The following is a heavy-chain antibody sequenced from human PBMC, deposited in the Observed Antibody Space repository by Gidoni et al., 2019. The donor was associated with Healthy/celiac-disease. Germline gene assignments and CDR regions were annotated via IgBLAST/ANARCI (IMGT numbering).Heavy chain of an antibody. V-gene: IGHV3-7*01. CDR1: GFTVSSYW. CDR3: ARVLSITIFGVVILSHFDY. J-gene: IGHJ4*02. CDR2: IKQDGSEK. Sequence: EVQLVESGGGLVQPGGSLRLSCAASGFTVSSYWLSWVRQAPGKGLEWVANIKQDGSEKYYVDSVKGRFTISRDNAKNSLYLQMNSLRAEDTAVYYCARVLSITIFGVVILSHFDYWGQGTLVTVSS. D-gene: IGHD3-3*01.